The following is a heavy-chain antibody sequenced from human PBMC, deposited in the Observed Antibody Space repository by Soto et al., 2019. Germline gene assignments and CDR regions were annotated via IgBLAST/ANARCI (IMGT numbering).Heavy chain of an antibody. CDR2: IYYSGST. J-gene: IGHJ6*02. CDR3: ARGWRGNPPDYYYYYGMDV. CDR1: GGSISSYY. Sequence: SETLSLTCTVSGGSISSYYWSWIRQPPGKGLEWIGYIYYSGSTNYNPSLKSRVTISVDTSKNQFSLKLSSVTAADTAVYYCARGWRGNPPDYYYYYGMDVWGQGTTVTVSS. D-gene: IGHD3-3*01. V-gene: IGHV4-59*01.